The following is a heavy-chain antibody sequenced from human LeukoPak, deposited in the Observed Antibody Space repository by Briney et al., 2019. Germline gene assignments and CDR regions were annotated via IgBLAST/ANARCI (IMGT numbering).Heavy chain of an antibody. CDR1: GDSISSSDYY. J-gene: IGHJ3*02. D-gene: IGHD4-17*01. CDR2: IRNKARSYTT. CDR3: GTLSRSGYGDYVGFDI. Sequence: PSETLSLTCTVSGDSISSSDYYWGWIRQPPGKGLGWIGRIRNKARSYTTEYAAPVKGRFTISRDDSKNSLYLQMNSLKTEDTAVYFCGTLSRSGYGDYVGFDIWGQGTMVTVSS. V-gene: IGHV3-72*01.